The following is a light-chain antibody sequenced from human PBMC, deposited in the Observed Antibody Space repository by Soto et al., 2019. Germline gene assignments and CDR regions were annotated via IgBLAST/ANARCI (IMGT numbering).Light chain of an antibody. Sequence: DIQMTQSPSSLSASVGDRVTITCRASQGISSWLAWYQQKPGKAPKLLIYAASSLQSGVPSRFSGSGAGTADTTPISSRQHEDVSTYYCQQDNSFHIYTFGPGTKVDIK. CDR1: QGISSW. CDR2: AAS. J-gene: IGKJ3*01. CDR3: QQDNSFHIYT. V-gene: IGKV1-12*01.